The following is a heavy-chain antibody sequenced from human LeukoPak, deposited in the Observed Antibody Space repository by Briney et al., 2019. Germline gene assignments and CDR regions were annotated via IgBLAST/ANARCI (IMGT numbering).Heavy chain of an antibody. Sequence: GGSLRLSCAASGFTFSTYTMTWVRQAPGKGLEWVPSISGSGGSTYYADSVKGRFTISRDNSKNTLYLQMNSLRAEDTAVYYCAKDGAVAGTEPYYFDYWGQGTLVTVSS. CDR2: ISGSGGST. V-gene: IGHV3-23*01. D-gene: IGHD6-19*01. CDR3: AKDGAVAGTEPYYFDY. CDR1: GFTFSTYT. J-gene: IGHJ4*02.